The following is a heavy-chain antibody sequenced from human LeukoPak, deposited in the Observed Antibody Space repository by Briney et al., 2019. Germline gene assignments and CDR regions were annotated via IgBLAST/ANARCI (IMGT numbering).Heavy chain of an antibody. Sequence: SGLTLFKPTHTLTLTFTFSGFSLTTSGGSVGWIRQPPGKALEWLTLIYWDDDKRYSPSLKSRVTITKDTSKNQVVLTMTNMDPVDTATYYCSRTRRGQIGWTNDYWGQGTLVTVSS. J-gene: IGHJ4*02. V-gene: IGHV2-5*02. CDR2: IYWDDDK. CDR1: GFSLTTSGGS. CDR3: SRTRRGQIGWTNDY. D-gene: IGHD6-19*01.